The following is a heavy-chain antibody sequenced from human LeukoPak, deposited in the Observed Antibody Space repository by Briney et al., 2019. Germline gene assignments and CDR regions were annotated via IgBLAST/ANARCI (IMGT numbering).Heavy chain of an antibody. CDR2: IIPIFGTA. D-gene: IGHD1-26*01. V-gene: IGHV1-69*01. CDR1: GGTFSSYA. Sequence: ASVKVSCKASGGTFSSYAISWVRQAPGQGLEWMGGIIPIFGTANYAQKFQGRVTITADESTSTAYMELSSLRSEDTAVYYCARVSGSYGARNWFDPWGQGTLVTVSS. J-gene: IGHJ5*02. CDR3: ARVSGSYGARNWFDP.